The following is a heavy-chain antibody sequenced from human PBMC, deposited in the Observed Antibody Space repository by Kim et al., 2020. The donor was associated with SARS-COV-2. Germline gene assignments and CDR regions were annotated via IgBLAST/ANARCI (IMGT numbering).Heavy chain of an antibody. V-gene: IGHV3-13*04. D-gene: IGHD4-17*01. CDR3: ARSPGDTYGMDV. J-gene: IGHJ6*02. Sequence: GGSLRLSCAASGITLRSFDMHWVRQGTGNGLEWVSVIDLRGDTSYADSVKGRFTTSRDNANNSLYLQLNSLRVGDTGVYFCARSPGDTYGMDVWGQGTTVTVSS. CDR1: GITLRSFD. CDR2: IDLRGDT.